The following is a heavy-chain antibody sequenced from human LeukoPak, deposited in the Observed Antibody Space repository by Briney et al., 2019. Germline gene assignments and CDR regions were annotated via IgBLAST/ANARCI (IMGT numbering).Heavy chain of an antibody. D-gene: IGHD2-15*01. CDR2: ICYSGNN. V-gene: IGHV4-59*01. CDR3: ARYSESPRYFDY. Sequence: SETLSLTCNVSGGSISSYCWSWTRQPPGKGLEWIGYICYSGNNNYNPSLKSRVTISIDTSKNQFSLKLSSVTAADTAVYYCARYSESPRYFDYWGQGTLVTVSS. CDR1: GGSISSYC. J-gene: IGHJ4*02.